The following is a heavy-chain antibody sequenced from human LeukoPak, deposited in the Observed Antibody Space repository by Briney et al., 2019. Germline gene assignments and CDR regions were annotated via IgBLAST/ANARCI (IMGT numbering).Heavy chain of an antibody. J-gene: IGHJ4*02. CDR1: GLTFSSYG. CDR3: AKAMLVVVTPFDY. Sequence: PGGSLRLSCAASGLTFSSYGMHWVRQAPGKGLEWVAVISYDGSNKYYADSVKGRFTISRDNSKNTLYLQMNSLRAEDTAVYYCAKAMLVVVTPFDYWGQGTLVTVSS. D-gene: IGHD3-22*01. CDR2: ISYDGSNK. V-gene: IGHV3-30*18.